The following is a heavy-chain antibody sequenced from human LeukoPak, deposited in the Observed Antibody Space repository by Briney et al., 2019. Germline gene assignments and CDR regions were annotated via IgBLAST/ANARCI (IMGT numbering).Heavy chain of an antibody. V-gene: IGHV4-59*01. D-gene: IGHD3-10*01. Sequence: SETLSLTCTVSGGSISSYYWSWIRQPPGKGLEWIGYIYYSGSTNYNPSLKSRVTISVDTSKNQFSLKLSSVTAADTAVYYCARRLLLWFGESQDNWFDPWGQGTLVTVSS. J-gene: IGHJ5*02. CDR2: IYYSGST. CDR1: GGSISSYY. CDR3: ARRLLLWFGESQDNWFDP.